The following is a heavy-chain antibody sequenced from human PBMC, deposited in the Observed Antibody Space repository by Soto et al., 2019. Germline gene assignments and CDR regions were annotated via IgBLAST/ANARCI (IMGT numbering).Heavy chain of an antibody. CDR1: GYTLTELS. D-gene: IGHD6-13*01. CDR3: ATKGRWYVGYYYYGMDV. Sequence: QVQLVQSGAEVKKPGASVKVSCKVSGYTLTELSMHWVRQAPGKGLEWMGGFDPEDGETIYAQKFQGRVTIAEDTSTDTAYMELSSLRSEDTAVYYCATKGRWYVGYYYYGMDVWGQGTTVTVSS. CDR2: FDPEDGET. V-gene: IGHV1-24*01. J-gene: IGHJ6*02.